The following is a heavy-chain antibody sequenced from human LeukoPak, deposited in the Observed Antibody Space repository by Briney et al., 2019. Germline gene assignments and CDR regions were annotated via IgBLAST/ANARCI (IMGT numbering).Heavy chain of an antibody. CDR3: AKDVDIVATGDYFDY. CDR1: GFTFSSYA. D-gene: IGHD5-12*01. V-gene: IGHV3-23*01. Sequence: PGGSPRLSCAASGFTFSSYAMSWVRQAPGKGLEWVSAISGSGGSTYYADSVKGRFTISRDNSKNTLYLQMNSLRAEDTAVYYCAKDVDIVATGDYFDYWGQGTLVTVSS. J-gene: IGHJ4*02. CDR2: ISGSGGST.